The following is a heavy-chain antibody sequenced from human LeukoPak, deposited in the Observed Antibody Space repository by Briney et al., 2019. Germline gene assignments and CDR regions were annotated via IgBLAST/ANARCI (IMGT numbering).Heavy chain of an antibody. CDR2: INPNSGGT. J-gene: IGHJ5*02. CDR1: GYTFTGYY. CDR3: ARVRLPYRSLYWFDP. Sequence: GASVKVSCKASGYTFTGYYMHWVRQAPGQGLEWMGWINPNSGGTNYAQKFQGRVTMTRDTSISTAYMELSRLRSDDTAVYYCARVRLPYRSLYWFDPWGQGTLVTVSS. D-gene: IGHD4-11*01. V-gene: IGHV1-2*02.